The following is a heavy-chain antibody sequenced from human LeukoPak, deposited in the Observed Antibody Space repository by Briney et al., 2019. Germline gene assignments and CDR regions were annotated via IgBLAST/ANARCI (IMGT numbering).Heavy chain of an antibody. D-gene: IGHD3-22*01. CDR1: GYTFTTYW. Sequence: GESLKISCRGSGYTFTTYWIGWVRQMPRKGLEWMGIIYPGDSDTRYSPSFQGQVTISADKSISTAYLQWSSLKASDTAMYYCARTMTYYYDSSGSYYYYGMDVWGQGTTVTVSS. J-gene: IGHJ6*02. CDR2: IYPGDSDT. V-gene: IGHV5-51*01. CDR3: ARTMTYYYDSSGSYYYYGMDV.